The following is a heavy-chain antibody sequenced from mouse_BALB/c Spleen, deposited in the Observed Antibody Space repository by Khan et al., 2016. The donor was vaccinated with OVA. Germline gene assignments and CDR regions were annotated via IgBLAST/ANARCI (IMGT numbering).Heavy chain of an antibody. D-gene: IGHD2-12*01. V-gene: IGHV9-2-1*01. Sequence: QIQLVQSGPELKKPGETVKISCKASGYTFTDYSMHWVKQAPGKGLKWMGWINTETGEPTYADDFKGRFAFSLETSASTAYLQINNLKNEDTATYFWASSGSYDGFDYWGQGTTLTVSS. CDR3: ASSGSYDGFDY. CDR2: INTETGEP. J-gene: IGHJ2*01. CDR1: GYTFTDYS.